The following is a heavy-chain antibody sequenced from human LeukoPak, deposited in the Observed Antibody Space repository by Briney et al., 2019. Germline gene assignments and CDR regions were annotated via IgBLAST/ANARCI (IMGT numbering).Heavy chain of an antibody. V-gene: IGHV1-8*03. Sequence: ASVKVSCKASGYTFTSYDINWVRQATGQGLEWMGWMNPNSGNTGYAQKFQGRVTITRNTSISTAYMELSSLRSEDTAVYYCARDNYDFWSGYTVFDYWGQGTLVIVSS. CDR2: MNPNSGNT. J-gene: IGHJ4*02. CDR1: GYTFTSYD. D-gene: IGHD3-3*01. CDR3: ARDNYDFWSGYTVFDY.